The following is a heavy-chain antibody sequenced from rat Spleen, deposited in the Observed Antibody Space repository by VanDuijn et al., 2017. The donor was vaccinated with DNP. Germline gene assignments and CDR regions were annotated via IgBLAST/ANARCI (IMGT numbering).Heavy chain of an antibody. CDR3: VRWNSGHFDY. J-gene: IGHJ2*01. Sequence: EVQLVESGGDLVQPGRSLKLSCAASGFTFSDHNMAWVRQAPAKGLEWVAYIGSAAYAPYYADSVKGRFTISRDNAKSTLYLQMNTLRSEDMATYYCVRWNSGHFDYWGQGVMVTVSS. CDR2: IGSAAYAP. V-gene: IGHV5-22*01. CDR1: GFTFSDHN. D-gene: IGHD4-3*01.